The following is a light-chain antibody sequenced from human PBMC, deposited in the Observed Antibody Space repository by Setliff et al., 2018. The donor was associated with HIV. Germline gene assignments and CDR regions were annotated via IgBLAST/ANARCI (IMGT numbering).Light chain of an antibody. CDR2: RNN. V-gene: IGLV1-47*01. Sequence: PPSASGTPGQRVTISCSGTRSNIGDNYVYWYQQLPGTAPTLLIYRNNLRPSGVPDRFSGSKSGTSASLAISGLRSDDEAHFYCASWDDSLNAVVFGGGTQLTVL. CDR3: ASWDDSLNAVV. J-gene: IGLJ2*01. CDR1: RSNIGDNY.